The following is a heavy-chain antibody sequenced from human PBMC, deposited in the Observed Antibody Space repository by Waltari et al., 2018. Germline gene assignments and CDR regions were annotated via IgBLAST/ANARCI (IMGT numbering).Heavy chain of an antibody. CDR2: VSGSGRNT. Sequence: VQLLESGGGLVQPGGSLRLPCAASGFTFNNFAMNWVRQAPGEGLEWVSAVSGSGRNTYYADSVRGRFTISRDNSKNTLYLQMTSLRAEDTAVYYCAGSLGWFDPWGQGTLVTVSS. V-gene: IGHV3-23*01. J-gene: IGHJ5*02. CDR3: AGSLGWFDP. CDR1: GFTFNNFA.